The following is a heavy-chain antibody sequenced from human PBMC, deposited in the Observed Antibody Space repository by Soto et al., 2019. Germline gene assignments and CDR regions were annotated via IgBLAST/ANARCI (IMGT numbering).Heavy chain of an antibody. V-gene: IGHV3-53*02. J-gene: IGHJ4*02. CDR3: ARDGVGATTGFDY. D-gene: IGHD1-26*01. CDR1: GFTVSSNY. CDR2: IYSGGST. Sequence: EVQLVETGGGLIQPGGSLRLSCAASGFTVSSNYMSWVRQAPGKGLEWVSVIYSGGSTYYADSVKGRFTISRDNSKITLYLQMNSLRAEDTAVYYCARDGVGATTGFDYWGQGTLVTVSS.